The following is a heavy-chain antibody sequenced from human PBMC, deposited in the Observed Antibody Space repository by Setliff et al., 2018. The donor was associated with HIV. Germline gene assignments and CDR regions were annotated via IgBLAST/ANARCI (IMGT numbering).Heavy chain of an antibody. CDR3: ARAYFGSGIYY. V-gene: IGHV4-4*09. Sequence: SETLSLTCTVSGGSISSYYWSWIRQPPEKGLEWLGHIYSSGSTNYNTSLKSRVTISVDTSKNQFSLKLYSVTAADTAVYYCARAYFGSGIYYWGQGTLVTVSS. CDR1: GGSISSYY. D-gene: IGHD3-10*01. J-gene: IGHJ4*02. CDR2: IYSSGST.